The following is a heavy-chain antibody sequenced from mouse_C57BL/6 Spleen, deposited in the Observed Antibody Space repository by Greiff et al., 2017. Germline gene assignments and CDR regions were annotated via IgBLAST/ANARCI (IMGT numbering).Heavy chain of an antibody. Sequence: VQLQQPGAELVMPGASVKLSCKASGYTFTSYWMHWVKQRPGQGLEWIGEIDPSDSYTNYNQKFNGKSTLTVDKSSSTAYMQISSLTSEDSAVYYCARRNYYYGSSYAMDYWGQGTSVTVSS. CDR2: IDPSDSYT. V-gene: IGHV1-69*01. J-gene: IGHJ4*01. CDR1: GYTFTSYW. CDR3: ARRNYYYGSSYAMDY. D-gene: IGHD1-1*01.